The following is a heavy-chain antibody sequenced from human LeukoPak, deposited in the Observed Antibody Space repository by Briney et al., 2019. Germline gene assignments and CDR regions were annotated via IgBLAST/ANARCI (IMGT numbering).Heavy chain of an antibody. V-gene: IGHV3-23*01. Sequence: GGSLRPSCAASGFTFSTYAMSWVRQAPGKGLEWVSSFCGSDNSTYYADSVKGRFTFSRDNSKNTLSLQMNSLRAEDTAVYYCAKLLSASCYAGADFWGQGTLVTVSS. D-gene: IGHD2-2*01. J-gene: IGHJ4*02. CDR1: GFTFSTYA. CDR2: FCGSDNST. CDR3: AKLLSASCYAGADF.